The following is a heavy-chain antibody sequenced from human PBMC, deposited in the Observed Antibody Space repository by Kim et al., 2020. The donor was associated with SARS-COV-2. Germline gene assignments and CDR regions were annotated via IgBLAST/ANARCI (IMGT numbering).Heavy chain of an antibody. J-gene: IGHJ6*02. CDR3: ARVGGFGELLRDYYYYGMDV. D-gene: IGHD3-10*01. V-gene: IGHV3-74*01. Sequence: RFTISKDNAKNTLYLQMNSLRAEDTAVYYCARVGGFGELLRDYYYYGMDVWGQGTTVTVSS.